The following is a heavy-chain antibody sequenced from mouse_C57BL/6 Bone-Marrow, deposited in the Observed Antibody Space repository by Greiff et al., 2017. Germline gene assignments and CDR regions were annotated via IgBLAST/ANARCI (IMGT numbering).Heavy chain of an antibody. V-gene: IGHV14-4*01. Sequence: EVQLQQSGAELVRPGASVTLSCTASGFNIKDDYMHWVKQRPEQGLEWIGWIDPENGDTAYASKFQGKATITADTSSNTAYLQLSSLTSEDTAVYYCTTELPYFDVWGTGTTVTVSS. CDR3: TTELPYFDV. CDR1: GFNIKDDY. CDR2: IDPENGDT. D-gene: IGHD1-1*01. J-gene: IGHJ1*03.